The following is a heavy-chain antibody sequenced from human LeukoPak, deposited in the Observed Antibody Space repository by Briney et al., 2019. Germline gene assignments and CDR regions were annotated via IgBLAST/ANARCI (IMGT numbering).Heavy chain of an antibody. Sequence: SQTLSLTCTVSGDSITRRDLYWSWIRQPPGKGLEWIGYIHYGGTTYYSPSLKSRVTISPDTSKNQFSLKLSSVTAADTAVYYCASPRDPGAFDIWGQGTVVTVSS. CDR2: IHYGGTT. CDR1: GDSITRRDLY. J-gene: IGHJ3*02. CDR3: ASPRDPGAFDI. V-gene: IGHV4-30-4*01.